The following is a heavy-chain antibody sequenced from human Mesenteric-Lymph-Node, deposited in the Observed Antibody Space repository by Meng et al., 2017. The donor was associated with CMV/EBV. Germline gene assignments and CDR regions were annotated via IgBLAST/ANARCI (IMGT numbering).Heavy chain of an antibody. V-gene: IGHV5-51*01. CDR1: GYSFTNFW. CDR3: AKQLTGAIDF. J-gene: IGHJ4*02. Sequence: GESLKISCKGSGYSFTNFWIAWVRQMPGKGLEWMGIIYPGNSDTRYSPSFQGQVSISADKSINTAYLQWGSLKASDTAMYYCAKQLTGAIDFWGQGTLVTVSS. D-gene: IGHD7-27*01. CDR2: IYPGNSDT.